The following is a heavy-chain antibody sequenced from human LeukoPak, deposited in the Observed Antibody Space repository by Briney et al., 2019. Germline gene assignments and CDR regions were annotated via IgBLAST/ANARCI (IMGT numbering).Heavy chain of an antibody. CDR3: ARVRAYYYDSSGYPTNWFDP. CDR1: GYTFITYY. D-gene: IGHD3-22*01. Sequence: ASVKVSCKASGYTFITYYMHWVRQAPGQGLEWMGWINPNSGGTNYAQKFQGRVTMTRDTSISTAYMELSRLRSDDTAVYYCARVRAYYYDSSGYPTNWFDPWGQGTLVTVSS. J-gene: IGHJ5*02. CDR2: INPNSGGT. V-gene: IGHV1-2*02.